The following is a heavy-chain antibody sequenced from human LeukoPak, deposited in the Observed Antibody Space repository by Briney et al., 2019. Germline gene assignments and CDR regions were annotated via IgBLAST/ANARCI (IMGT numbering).Heavy chain of an antibody. D-gene: IGHD4-17*01. Sequence: ASVKVSCKASGGTFSSYAISWVRQAPGKGLEWMGGFDPEDGETIYAQKFQGRVTMTEDTSTDTAYMELSSLRSEDTAVYYCATFTVTTIPNWFDPWGQGTLVTVSS. CDR2: FDPEDGET. CDR3: ATFTVTTIPNWFDP. V-gene: IGHV1-24*01. CDR1: GGTFSSYA. J-gene: IGHJ5*02.